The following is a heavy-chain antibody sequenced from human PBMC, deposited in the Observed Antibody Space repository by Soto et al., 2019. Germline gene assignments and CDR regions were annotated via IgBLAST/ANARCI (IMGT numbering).Heavy chain of an antibody. CDR2: ISSSSYI. CDR1: GFTFSSYS. CDR3: ARGFYDFWSGYPNWLDP. V-gene: IGHV3-21*01. D-gene: IGHD3-3*01. J-gene: IGHJ5*02. Sequence: LRLSCAASGFTFSSYSMNWVHQAPGKGLEWVSSISSSSYIYYADSVKGRFTISRDNAKNSLYLQMNSPRAEDTAVYYCARGFYDFWSGYPNWLDPWGQGTLVTVSS.